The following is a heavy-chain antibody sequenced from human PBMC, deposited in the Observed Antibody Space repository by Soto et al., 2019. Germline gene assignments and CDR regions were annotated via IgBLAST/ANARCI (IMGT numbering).Heavy chain of an antibody. J-gene: IGHJ4*02. CDR3: AKDRYGDYGGIDY. CDR2: ITGSGGST. Sequence: GGSLRLSCAASGFTVMRNYMIWVRQAPGKGLEWVSVITGSGGSTYYADSVKGRFTISRDTSKNTLFLQMNSLRAEDTAVYYCAKDRYGDYGGIDYWGQGTMVTVSS. CDR1: GFTVMRNY. V-gene: IGHV3-23*01. D-gene: IGHD4-17*01.